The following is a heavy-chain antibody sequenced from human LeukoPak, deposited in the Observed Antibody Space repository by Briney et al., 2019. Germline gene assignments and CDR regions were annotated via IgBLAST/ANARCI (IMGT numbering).Heavy chain of an antibody. CDR2: IFYSGGS. CDR1: GVSISSYY. CDR3: ARLGSTFDI. Sequence: PSGTLSLTCTVSGVSISSYYWTWIRQPPGKGLEWIGYIFYSGGSNYNPPLKSRVTISVDTSKNHFSLKLSSVTAADTAVYYCARLGSTFDIWGQGTMVTVSS. V-gene: IGHV4-59*08. D-gene: IGHD2-2*01. J-gene: IGHJ3*02.